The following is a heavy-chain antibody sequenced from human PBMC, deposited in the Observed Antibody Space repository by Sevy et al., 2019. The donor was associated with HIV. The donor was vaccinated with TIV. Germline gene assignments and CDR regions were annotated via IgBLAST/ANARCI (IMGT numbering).Heavy chain of an antibody. Sequence: GSLRLSCAASGFTFSSYWMSWVRQAPGKGLEWVANIKQDGSEKYYVDSVKGRFTISRDNAKNSLYLQMNSLRAKDTAVYYCARDPGFWSGYSYYYGMDVWGQGTTVTVSS. CDR3: ARDPGFWSGYSYYYGMDV. CDR1: GFTFSSYW. CDR2: IKQDGSEK. D-gene: IGHD3-3*01. V-gene: IGHV3-7*03. J-gene: IGHJ6*02.